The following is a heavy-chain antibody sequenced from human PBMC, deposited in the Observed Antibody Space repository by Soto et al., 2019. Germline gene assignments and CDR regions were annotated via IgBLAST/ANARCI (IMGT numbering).Heavy chain of an antibody. CDR2: VYYTGFT. V-gene: IGHV4-39*07. CDR3: ARLSSGYPMIWFDP. Sequence: PSVTLCVTWSVAGGKIVGSYDWGRVRKPPGKGLECIGAVYYTGFTYYNPSLKSRVTISVDTSKNQFSLKLSSVTAADTAVYYCARLSSGYPMIWFDPWGQGTLVTVSS. CDR1: GGKIVGSYD. D-gene: IGHD3-22*01. J-gene: IGHJ5*02.